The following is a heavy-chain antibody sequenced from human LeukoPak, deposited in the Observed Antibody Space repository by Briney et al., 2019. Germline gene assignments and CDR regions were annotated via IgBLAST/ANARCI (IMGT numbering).Heavy chain of an antibody. Sequence: GGSLRLSCAASGFTFSSYAMHWVRQAPGKGLEWVAVISYDGSNKYYADSVKGRITISRDNSKNTLYLQMNSLRAEDTAVYYCARDRVGVAGTRIGFDYWGQGTLVTVSS. CDR2: ISYDGSNK. CDR3: ARDRVGVAGTRIGFDY. V-gene: IGHV3-30*04. D-gene: IGHD6-19*01. J-gene: IGHJ4*02. CDR1: GFTFSSYA.